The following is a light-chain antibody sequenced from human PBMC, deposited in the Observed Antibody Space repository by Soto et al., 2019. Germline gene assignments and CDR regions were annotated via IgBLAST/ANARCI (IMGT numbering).Light chain of an antibody. V-gene: IGLV2-8*01. CDR2: EVI. CDR1: SSDVGGYDY. Sequence: QSVLTQPPSASGSPGQSVTISCTGTSSDVGGYDYVSWYQQHPGKAPKLIIYEVIKRPSGVPDRFSGSKSGNTASLTVSGLQAEEEADYYCNSYAGSNNYVIFGGGTKLTVL. J-gene: IGLJ2*01. CDR3: NSYAGSNNYVI.